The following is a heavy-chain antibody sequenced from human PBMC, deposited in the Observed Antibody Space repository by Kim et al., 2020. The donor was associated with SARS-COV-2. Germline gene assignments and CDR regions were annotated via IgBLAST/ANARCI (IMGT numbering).Heavy chain of an antibody. Sequence: SETLSLTCTVSGGSISSYYLSWIRQPPGKGLEWIGYIYYSGSTNYNPSLKSRVTISVDTSKNQFSLKLSSVTAADTAVYYCARNTPEDAGCPYYFDYWG. V-gene: IGHV4-59*13. CDR1: GGSISSYY. CDR3: ARNTPEDAGCPYYFDY. D-gene: IGHD3-10*01. CDR2: IYYSGST. J-gene: IGHJ4*01.